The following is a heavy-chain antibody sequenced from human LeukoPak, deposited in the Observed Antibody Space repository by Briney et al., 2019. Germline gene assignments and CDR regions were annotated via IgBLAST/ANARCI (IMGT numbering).Heavy chain of an antibody. CDR2: ISDHNGNT. CDR3: AREGDLNTVTPIFDH. CDR1: GYTFTSYG. D-gene: IGHD4-17*01. V-gene: IGHV1-18*01. J-gene: IGHJ4*02. Sequence: GASVKVSCKASGYTFTSYGISWVRQAPGQGLEWMGWISDHNGNTNYVQKFQGRVTRTTDTSTSTAYMELRSLRSDDTAVYYCAREGDLNTVTPIFDHWGQGTLVTVSS.